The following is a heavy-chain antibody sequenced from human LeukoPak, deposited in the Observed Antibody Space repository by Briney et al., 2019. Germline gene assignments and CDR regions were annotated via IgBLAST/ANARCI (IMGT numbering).Heavy chain of an antibody. D-gene: IGHD4-23*01. Sequence: ASVKVSCKASGYTFTGYYIHWVRQGPRQGLEWMGWISPNSGSTNYAQKFQGRVTITRDTSISTAYMELSSLRSDDTAVYYCARGFTVDPGYWGQGTLVTVSS. V-gene: IGHV1-2*02. CDR1: GYTFTGYY. CDR2: ISPNSGST. CDR3: ARGFTVDPGY. J-gene: IGHJ4*02.